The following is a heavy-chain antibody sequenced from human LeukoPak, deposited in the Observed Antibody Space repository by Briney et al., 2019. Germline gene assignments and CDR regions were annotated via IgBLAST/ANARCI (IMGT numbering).Heavy chain of an antibody. CDR2: IYGNSKKT. V-gene: IGHV3-23*01. J-gene: IGHJ1*01. Sequence: GGSLRLSCGAAGFTFSNYAMTWVRQAQGKGLEWVSSIYGNSKKTFYADSVKGRFTISRDNAKNTLYLQMNSLRAEDTAVYYCVQSELRPFKAFDWGQGTQVTVSS. D-gene: IGHD1-14*01. CDR1: GFTFSNYA. CDR3: VQSELRPFKAFD.